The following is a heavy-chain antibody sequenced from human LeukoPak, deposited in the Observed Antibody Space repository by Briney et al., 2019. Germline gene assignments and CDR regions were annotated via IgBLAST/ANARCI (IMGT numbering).Heavy chain of an antibody. CDR2: IKSKTDGGTT. CDR1: GFTFSNAW. CDR3: STDSDGGGFSYYYGMDV. D-gene: IGHD3-16*01. V-gene: IGHV3-15*01. J-gene: IGHJ6*02. Sequence: GGSLRLSCAAPGFTFSNAWMSWVRQAPGKGLSWVGRIKSKTDGGTTDYAAPVKGRFTISRDDSKNTLYLQMNSLKTEDTAVYYCSTDSDGGGFSYYYGMDVWGQGTTVTVSS.